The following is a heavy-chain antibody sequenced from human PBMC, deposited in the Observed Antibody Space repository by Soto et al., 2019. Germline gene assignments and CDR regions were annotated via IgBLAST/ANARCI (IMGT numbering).Heavy chain of an antibody. CDR1: GFTFSSYA. V-gene: IGHV3-23*01. J-gene: IGHJ4*02. D-gene: IGHD6-19*01. CDR2: ITVSGDST. CDR3: AKQLHNSGAIDY. Sequence: EVQLLESGGGLVQPGGSLRLSCAASGFTFSSYAMRWVRQAPGKGPEWVSAITVSGDSTYYADSVRGRFTISRDNSKNTLFLQMNSLRAADTAVYYCAKQLHNSGAIDYWGQGTLVTVSS.